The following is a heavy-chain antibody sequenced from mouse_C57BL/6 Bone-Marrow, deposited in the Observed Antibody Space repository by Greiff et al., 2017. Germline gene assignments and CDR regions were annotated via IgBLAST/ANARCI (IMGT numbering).Heavy chain of an antibody. CDR3: ARSYYYGSSFWFAY. Sequence: QVHVKQSGAELARPGASVKLSCKASGYTFTSYGISWVKQRTGQGLEWIGEIYPRSGNTYYNEKFKGKATLTADKSSSTAYMELRSLTSEDSAVYFCARSYYYGSSFWFAYWGQGTLVTASA. D-gene: IGHD1-1*01. CDR2: IYPRSGNT. CDR1: GYTFTSYG. V-gene: IGHV1-81*01. J-gene: IGHJ3*01.